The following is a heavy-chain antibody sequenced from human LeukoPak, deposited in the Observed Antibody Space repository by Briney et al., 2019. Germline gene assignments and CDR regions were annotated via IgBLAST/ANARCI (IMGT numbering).Heavy chain of an antibody. CDR3: ARADYSSTWSHYCYYMDV. J-gene: IGHJ6*03. CDR2: IYYSGST. CDR1: GGSISSSSYY. Sequence: SSETLSLTCTVSGGSISSSSYYWGWIRQPPGKGLEWIGSIYYSGSTYYNPSLKSRVTISVDTSKNQFSLKLSSVTPADTAMYYCARADYSSTWSHYCYYMDVWGKGTTVTVSS. V-gene: IGHV4-39*07. D-gene: IGHD6-13*01.